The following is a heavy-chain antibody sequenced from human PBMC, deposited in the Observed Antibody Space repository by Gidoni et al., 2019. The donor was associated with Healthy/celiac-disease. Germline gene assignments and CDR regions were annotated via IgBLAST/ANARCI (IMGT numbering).Heavy chain of an antibody. CDR3: ARRDGYCSSTSCPSWFDP. V-gene: IGHV1-2*02. J-gene: IGHJ5*02. D-gene: IGHD2-2*01. CDR2: INPNSGGT. Sequence: QVQLVQSGAEVKKPGASVKVSCKASGYTFTGNYMHWVRQAPGQGLEWMGWINPNSGGTNYAQKFQGRVTMTRDTSISTAYMELSRLRSDDTAVYYCARRDGYCSSTSCPSWFDPWGQGTLVTVSS. CDR1: GYTFTGNY.